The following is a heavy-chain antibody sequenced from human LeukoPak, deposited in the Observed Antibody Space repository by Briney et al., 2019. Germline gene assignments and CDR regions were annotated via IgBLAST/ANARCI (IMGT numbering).Heavy chain of an antibody. D-gene: IGHD3-3*01. CDR1: GFTFSSYA. V-gene: IGHV3-48*04. CDR2: ISSSGSTI. CDR3: ARDLWSGTMNDAFDI. Sequence: GGSLRLSCAASGFTFSSYAMSWVRQAPGKGLEWVSYISSSGSTIYYADSVKGRFTISRDNAKSSLYLQMNSLRAEDTAVYYCARDLWSGTMNDAFDIWGQGTMVTVSS. J-gene: IGHJ3*02.